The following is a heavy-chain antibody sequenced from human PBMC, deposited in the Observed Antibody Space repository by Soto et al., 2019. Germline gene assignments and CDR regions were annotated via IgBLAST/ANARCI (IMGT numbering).Heavy chain of an antibody. J-gene: IGHJ6*02. D-gene: IGHD6-19*01. CDR1: GGTFSSYT. CDR2: IIPILGIA. Sequence: QVQLVQSGAEVKKPGSSVKVSCKASGGTFSSYTISWVRQAPGQGLEWMGRIIPILGIANYAQKFQGRGTITADKSKSTAYIELSSLRSEDTAVYYCARNMYSSGPYGMDVWGQGTTVTVSS. V-gene: IGHV1-69*02. CDR3: ARNMYSSGPYGMDV.